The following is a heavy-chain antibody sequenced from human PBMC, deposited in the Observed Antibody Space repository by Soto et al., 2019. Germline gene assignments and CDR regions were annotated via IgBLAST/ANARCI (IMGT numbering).Heavy chain of an antibody. D-gene: IGHD3-22*01. CDR1: GYTFTSYG. Sequence: QVQLVQSGAEVKKPGASVKVSCKASGYTFTSYGISWVRQAPGQGLAWMGWISAYNGNTNYAQKLQGRVTMTTDTSTSTAYMELRSLRSDDTAVYYCARAPTYYYDSSGLEGDYWGQGTLVTVSS. CDR2: ISAYNGNT. J-gene: IGHJ4*02. CDR3: ARAPTYYYDSSGLEGDY. V-gene: IGHV1-18*01.